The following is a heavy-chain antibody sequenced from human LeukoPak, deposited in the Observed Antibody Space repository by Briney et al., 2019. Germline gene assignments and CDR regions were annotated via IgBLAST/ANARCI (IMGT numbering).Heavy chain of an antibody. J-gene: IGHJ4*02. Sequence: SQTLSLTCTVSGGSISSGSYYWSWIRHPAGKGLEWIGRIYTSGSTNYNPSLKSRVTISVDTSKNQFSLKLSSVTAADTAVYYCARGSGEVDYWGQGTLVTVSS. CDR1: GGSISSGSYY. CDR3: ARGSGEVDY. CDR2: IYTSGST. V-gene: IGHV4-61*02. D-gene: IGHD1-26*01.